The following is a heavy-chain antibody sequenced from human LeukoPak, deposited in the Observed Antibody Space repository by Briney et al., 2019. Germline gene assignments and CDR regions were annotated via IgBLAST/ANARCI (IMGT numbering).Heavy chain of an antibody. CDR3: ARVSAYCGGDCYPDY. J-gene: IGHJ4*02. D-gene: IGHD2-21*02. CDR2: INPNSGGT. V-gene: IGHV1-2*02. CDR1: GYTFTGYY. Sequence: ASVKVSCKASGYTFTGYYMHWVRQAPGQGLEWMGWINPNSGGTNYAQKFQGRVTMTRDTSISTAYMELSRLRSDDTAVYYCARVSAYCGGDCYPDYWGQGTLVTVSS.